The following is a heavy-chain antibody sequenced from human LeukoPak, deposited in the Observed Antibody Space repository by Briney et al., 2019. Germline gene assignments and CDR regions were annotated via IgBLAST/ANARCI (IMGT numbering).Heavy chain of an antibody. V-gene: IGHV4-61*01. CDR3: AREAEGTVAFDI. D-gene: IGHD1-1*01. CDR1: GGSVSSGSYY. J-gene: IGHJ3*02. CDR2: IYYTGST. Sequence: PSETLSLTCTVSGGSVSSGSYYWSWIRQPPGKGLEWIGCIYYTGSTNYNPSLKSRVTISVDTSKNQFSLKLSSVTAADTAVYYCAREAEGTVAFDIWGQGTMVTVSS.